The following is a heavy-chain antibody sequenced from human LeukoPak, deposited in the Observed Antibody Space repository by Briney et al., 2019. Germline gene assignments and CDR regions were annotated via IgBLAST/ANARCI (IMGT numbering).Heavy chain of an antibody. Sequence: SETLSLTCTVSGGSLSSSYWSWIRQPPGKGLEWIGYIYYSGSTNFNPSLKSRVTISVDTSKNQFTLKLSSVTAADTAVYYCARGPSGSYQYGMDVWGQGTTVTVSS. CDR2: IYYSGST. CDR3: ARGPSGSYQYGMDV. D-gene: IGHD1-26*01. J-gene: IGHJ6*02. CDR1: GGSLSSSY. V-gene: IGHV4-59*01.